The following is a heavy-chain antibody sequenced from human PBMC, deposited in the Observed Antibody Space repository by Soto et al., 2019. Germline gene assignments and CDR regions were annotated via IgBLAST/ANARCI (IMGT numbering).Heavy chain of an antibody. Sequence: PSETLSLTCTVSGGSISSSSYYWGWIRQPPGKGLEWIGSIYYSGSTYYNPSLKSRVTISVDTSKNQFSLKLSSVTAADTAVYYCARQGYSYGFGYYYYYYMDVWGKGTTVTVSS. CDR1: GGSISSSSYY. D-gene: IGHD5-18*01. V-gene: IGHV4-39*01. CDR3: ARQGYSYGFGYYYYYYMDV. CDR2: IYYSGST. J-gene: IGHJ6*03.